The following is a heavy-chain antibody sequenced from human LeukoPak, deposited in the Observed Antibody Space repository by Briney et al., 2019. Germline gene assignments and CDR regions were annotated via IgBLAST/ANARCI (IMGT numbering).Heavy chain of an antibody. Sequence: PSETLSLTCTVSGGSISSSSYYWGWIRQPPGKGLEWIGSIYYSGSTNYNPSLKSRVTISVDTSKNQFSLKLSSVTAADTAVYYCASVQRYCTNGVCYTRPDFQHWGQGTLVTVSS. CDR1: GGSISSSSYY. V-gene: IGHV4-39*07. D-gene: IGHD2-8*01. J-gene: IGHJ1*01. CDR2: IYYSGST. CDR3: ASVQRYCTNGVCYTRPDFQH.